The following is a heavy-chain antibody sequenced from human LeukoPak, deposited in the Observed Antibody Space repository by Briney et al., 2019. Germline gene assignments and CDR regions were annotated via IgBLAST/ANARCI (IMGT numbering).Heavy chain of an antibody. D-gene: IGHD3-16*01. CDR3: ARHYGP. Sequence: SETLSLTCTVSGCSISSYFWGWIRQPPGKGLEWIGSIYYSGSTYYNPSLKSRVTISVDTSKNQFSLKLSSVTAADTAVYYCARHYGPWGQGTLVTVSS. V-gene: IGHV4-39*01. J-gene: IGHJ5*02. CDR1: GCSISSYF. CDR2: IYYSGST.